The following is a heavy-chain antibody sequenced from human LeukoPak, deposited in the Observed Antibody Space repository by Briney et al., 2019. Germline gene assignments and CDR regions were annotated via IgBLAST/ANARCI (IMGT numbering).Heavy chain of an antibody. D-gene: IGHD3-22*01. CDR1: GFTVSSND. Sequence: PGGSLRLSCAASGFTVSSNDMSWVRQAPGKGLECISVIYSGGSTDYADSVKGRFTISRDNAKSSLCLQMNSLRAEDTAVYYCARVLHKRNYDSGVYYGYWGQGTLVTVSS. J-gene: IGHJ4*02. CDR2: IYSGGST. CDR3: ARVLHKRNYDSGVYYGY. V-gene: IGHV3-53*03.